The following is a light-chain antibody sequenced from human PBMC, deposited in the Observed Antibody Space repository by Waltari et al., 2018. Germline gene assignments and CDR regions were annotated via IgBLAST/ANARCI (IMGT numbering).Light chain of an antibody. CDR3: CSYAGSYAYVV. V-gene: IGLV2-11*01. J-gene: IGLJ2*01. CDR2: DVS. CDR1: RSYFGSYNY. Sequence: QSALTQPRSMSGSPGQSVTNSCTGTRSYFGSYNYVSCYQQYPGKAPTLMIYDVSKRPSGVPDRFSGSKSGNTASLTISVLQAEDEADYYCCSYAGSYAYVVLGGGTKLTVL.